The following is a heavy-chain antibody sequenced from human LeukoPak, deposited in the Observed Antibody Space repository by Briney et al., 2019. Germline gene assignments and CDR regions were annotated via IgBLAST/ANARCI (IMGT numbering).Heavy chain of an antibody. CDR1: GFTFSSYG. CDR3: ARSYSSSRGTFDY. Sequence: GSLRLSCAASGFTFSSYGMHWVRQAPGKGLEWVAVISYDGSNKYYADSVKGRFTISRDSPKNTLYLQMNSLRAEDTAVYYCARSYSSSRGTFDYWGQGTLVTVSS. D-gene: IGHD6-6*01. V-gene: IGHV3-30*03. CDR2: ISYDGSNK. J-gene: IGHJ4*02.